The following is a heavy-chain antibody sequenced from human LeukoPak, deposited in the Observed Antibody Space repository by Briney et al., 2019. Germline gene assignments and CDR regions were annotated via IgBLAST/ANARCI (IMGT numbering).Heavy chain of an antibody. Sequence: SQTLSLTCTVSGGSISSGDYYWSWIRQPPGKGLEWIGYIYYSGSTYYNPSLKSRVTISVDTSKNQFSLKLSSVTAADTAVYYCARDHFVVVAATRWFDPWGQGTLVTVSS. V-gene: IGHV4-30-4*01. J-gene: IGHJ5*02. CDR3: ARDHFVVVAATRWFDP. CDR1: GGSISSGDYY. D-gene: IGHD2-15*01. CDR2: IYYSGST.